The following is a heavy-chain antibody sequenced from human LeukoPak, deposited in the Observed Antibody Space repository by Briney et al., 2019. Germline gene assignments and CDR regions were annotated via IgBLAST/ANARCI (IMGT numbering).Heavy chain of an antibody. D-gene: IGHD3-10*02. CDR2: ISGSGSTI. CDR1: GFTFSSYS. CDR3: AELGITMIGGV. V-gene: IGHV3-48*04. J-gene: IGHJ6*04. Sequence: PGESLRLSCAASGFTFSSYSMNWVRQAPGKGLEWVSSISGSGSTIYYADSVKGRFTISRDNAKNSLYLQMNSLRAEDTAVYYCAELGITMIGGVWGKGTTVTISS.